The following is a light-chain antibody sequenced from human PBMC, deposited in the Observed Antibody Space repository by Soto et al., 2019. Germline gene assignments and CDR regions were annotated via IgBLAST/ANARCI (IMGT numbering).Light chain of an antibody. J-gene: IGKJ4*01. V-gene: IGKV3-11*01. Sequence: EFVFTQSPSTLSLSPGERATLSCRASQTVITYLAWYQQKPGQAPRLLIFDATKRVTGIPARFSGSGSGTDFTLTISSLEPEDFAVYCCQQRGTFGGGTKVDI. CDR1: QTVITY. CDR3: QQRGT. CDR2: DAT.